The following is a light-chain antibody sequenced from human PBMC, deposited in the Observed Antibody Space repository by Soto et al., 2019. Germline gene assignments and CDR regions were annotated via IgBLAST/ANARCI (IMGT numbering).Light chain of an antibody. J-gene: IGKJ3*01. CDR3: QHLFT. Sequence: DIQMTQSPSTLSASVGDRVSITCRASESITMWLAWYQKKPGKAPILLIYDASSLERGVPSRFSGSGSGTEFTLTISSLQPDDFATYYCQHLFTFGQGTKLDIK. CDR2: DAS. V-gene: IGKV1-5*01. CDR1: ESITMW.